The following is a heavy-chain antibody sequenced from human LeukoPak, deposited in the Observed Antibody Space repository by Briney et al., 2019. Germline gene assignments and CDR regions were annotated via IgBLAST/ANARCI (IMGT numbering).Heavy chain of an antibody. CDR2: ISSSGSTI. V-gene: IGHV3-11*04. Sequence: LSLTCAVYGGSFSDYYMSWIRQAPGKGLEWVSYISSSGSTIYYADSVKGRFTISRDNAKNSLYLQMNSLRAEDTAVYYCARSMVTIPIPGGYWGQGTLVTVSS. CDR1: GGSFSDYY. CDR3: ARSMVTIPIPGGY. J-gene: IGHJ4*02. D-gene: IGHD5-24*01.